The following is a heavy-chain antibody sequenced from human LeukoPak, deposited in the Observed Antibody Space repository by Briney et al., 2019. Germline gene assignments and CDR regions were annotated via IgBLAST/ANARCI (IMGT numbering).Heavy chain of an antibody. V-gene: IGHV3-21*01. J-gene: IGHJ4*02. CDR1: GFTFSSYS. CDR2: ISSSSSYI. CDR3: ARASVGYYFDY. Sequence: GGSLRLSCAASGFTFSSYSMNWVRQAPGKGLEWVSSISSSSSYIYYADSVKGRFTISRDNAKNSLYLQVNSLRAEDTAVYYCARASVGYYFDYWGQGTLVTVSS. D-gene: IGHD2-15*01.